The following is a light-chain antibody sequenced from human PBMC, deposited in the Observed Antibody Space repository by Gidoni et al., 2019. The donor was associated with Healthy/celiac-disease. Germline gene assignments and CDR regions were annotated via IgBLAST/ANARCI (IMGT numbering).Light chain of an antibody. V-gene: IGKV3-11*01. CDR1: QSVSSY. CDR3: QQRSNGLT. Sequence: EIVLTQSPATLSLSPGERATLSCSASQSVSSYLAWYQQKPGQAPRLLIYDASNRATGIPARFSGSGSGTDFTLTISSLEPEDFAVYYCQQRSNGLTFGGGTKVEIK. J-gene: IGKJ4*01. CDR2: DAS.